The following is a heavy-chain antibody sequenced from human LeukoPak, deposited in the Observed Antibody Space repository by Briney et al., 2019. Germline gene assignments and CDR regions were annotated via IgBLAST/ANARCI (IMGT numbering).Heavy chain of an antibody. CDR1: GFTFSTSP. CDR3: AKGGHHFNPFYN. V-gene: IGHV3-23*01. J-gene: IGHJ4*02. CDR2: IHAGGSDP. Sequence: GGSLRLSCAVSGFTFSTSPMGWVRQAPGKGLEWVSSIHAGGSDPFCADSVQGRCTISRDNSKNTLSLQLNNLRAEDTAIYFFAKGGHHFNPFYNCGQGTLVTVSS.